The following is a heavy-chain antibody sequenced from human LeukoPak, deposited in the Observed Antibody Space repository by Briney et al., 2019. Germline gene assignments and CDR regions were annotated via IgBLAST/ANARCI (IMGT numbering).Heavy chain of an antibody. J-gene: IGHJ4*02. CDR2: INPVDSET. CDR1: GYSFTNYW. D-gene: IGHD1-1*01. Sequence: GESLKISCKGSGYSFTNYWIGWVRQMPGKGLEWMGIINPVDSETRYSPSLQGQVTIPADKSISTSYLQSSSLKASDTAMYYCARREGEREFDYWGQGTLVTVSS. V-gene: IGHV5-51*01. CDR3: ARREGEREFDY.